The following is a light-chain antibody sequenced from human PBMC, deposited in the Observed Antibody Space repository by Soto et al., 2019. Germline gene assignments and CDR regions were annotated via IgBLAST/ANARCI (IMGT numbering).Light chain of an antibody. J-gene: IGLJ1*01. Sequence: QSVLTQPPSVSAAPGQKGTISCAGSSSNIGNNYVSWYQQLPGTAPKLLIYDNNKRPSGIPDRFSGSKTDTSATLGITGLQTGHEADYYCEPWDNSLSADVFGTGTKLTVL. V-gene: IGLV1-51*01. CDR3: EPWDNSLSADV. CDR1: SSNIGNNY. CDR2: DNN.